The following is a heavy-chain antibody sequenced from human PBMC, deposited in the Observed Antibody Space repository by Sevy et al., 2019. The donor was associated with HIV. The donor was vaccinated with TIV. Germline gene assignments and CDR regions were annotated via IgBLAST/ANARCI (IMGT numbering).Heavy chain of an antibody. J-gene: IGHJ4*02. V-gene: IGHV3-7*04. CDR3: ARGNSGSFDY. D-gene: IGHD3-22*01. Sequence: GASLRLSCAASGFTFSTYWMHWVRQAPGKGLEWVANIKQDESEKYYVASVKGRFTISRDNAKNSLYLQMNSLRPGDTAVYYCARGNSGSFDYWGQGTLVTVSS. CDR2: IKQDESEK. CDR1: GFTFSTYW.